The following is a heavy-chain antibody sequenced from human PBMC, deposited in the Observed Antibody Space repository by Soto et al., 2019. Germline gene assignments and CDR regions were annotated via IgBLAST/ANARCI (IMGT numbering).Heavy chain of an antibody. D-gene: IGHD5-12*01. J-gene: IGHJ4*02. Sequence: SETLSLTCTVSGGSISTYYWSWIRQPPGKGLEWIGYVYFSGSTNYNPSLKSPVTISVDTSKKQFSLELTSVTAADTAVYYCARVSNVVATIRYLDYWGQGALVTVSS. V-gene: IGHV4-59*01. CDR3: ARVSNVVATIRYLDY. CDR1: GGSISTYY. CDR2: VYFSGST.